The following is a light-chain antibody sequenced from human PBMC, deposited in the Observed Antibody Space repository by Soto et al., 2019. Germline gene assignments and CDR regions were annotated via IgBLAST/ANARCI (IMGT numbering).Light chain of an antibody. CDR2: RAS. V-gene: IGKV3-20*01. CDR3: QQYGSSPLT. CDR1: QSVSSNY. Sequence: EIVLTQSPGTLSLSPGERATLSCRASQSVSSNYLAWYQQKPGQAPKVLIYRASSRATGIPDRFSGSGSGTDFTLTISRLEPEDFAVYYCQQYGSSPLTLGGGTKVDNK. J-gene: IGKJ4*01.